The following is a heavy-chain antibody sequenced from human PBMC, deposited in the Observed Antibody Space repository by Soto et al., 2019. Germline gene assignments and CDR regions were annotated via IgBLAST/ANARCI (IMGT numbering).Heavy chain of an antibody. CDR2: ISYDGSNK. J-gene: IGHJ4*02. CDR1: GFTFSSYA. V-gene: IGHV3-30-3*01. CDR3: ARDWAARFSIVVVPAGFDY. D-gene: IGHD2-2*01. Sequence: QVQLVESGGGVVQPGRSLRLSCAASGFTFSSYAMHWVRQAPVKGLEWVADISYDGSNKYYADSVKGRFTISRDNSKNTLYLQMNSRRADDTAVYYCARDWAARFSIVVVPAGFDYWGQGTLVTVSS.